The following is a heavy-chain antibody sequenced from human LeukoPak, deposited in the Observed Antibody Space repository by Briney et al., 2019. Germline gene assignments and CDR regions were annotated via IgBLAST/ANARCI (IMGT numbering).Heavy chain of an antibody. CDR1: GFTFSSYA. Sequence: GGSLRLSCAASGFTFSSYAMSWVRQAPGKGLEWVSAISGSGGSTYYADSVKGRFTISRDNSKNTLYLQMNSLRVEDTAVYYCATLPYYYDSSGSYYFDYWGQGTLVTVSS. V-gene: IGHV3-23*01. CDR2: ISGSGGST. CDR3: ATLPYYYDSSGSYYFDY. J-gene: IGHJ4*02. D-gene: IGHD3-22*01.